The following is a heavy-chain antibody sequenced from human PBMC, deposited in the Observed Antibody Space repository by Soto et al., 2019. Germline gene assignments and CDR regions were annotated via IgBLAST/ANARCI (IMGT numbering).Heavy chain of an antibody. CDR2: IYSGGST. D-gene: IGHD3-22*01. Sequence: GGSLRLSCAASGFTVSSNYMSWVRQSPGKGLEWVSVIYSGGSTYYADSVKGRFTISRDNSKNTLYLQMNSLRAEDTAVYYCASWYYYDSSGYYFDYWGQGTLVTVSP. CDR3: ASWYYYDSSGYYFDY. CDR1: GFTVSSNY. J-gene: IGHJ4*02. V-gene: IGHV3-53*01.